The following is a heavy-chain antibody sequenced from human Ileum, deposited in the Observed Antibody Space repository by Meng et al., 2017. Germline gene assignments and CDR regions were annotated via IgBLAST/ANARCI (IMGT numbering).Heavy chain of an antibody. V-gene: IGHV4-61*01. Sequence: QMPLQEAGPGLVRPSATLSLTCTASGASVSSNNNGWGWIRQPPGKGLEWIGYGSTNHNPSLKSRVTISVDTSKNQFFLTLNSVTAADTAIYYCARDHWGSLDYWGQGILVTVSS. CDR2: GST. D-gene: IGHD7-27*01. CDR3: ARDHWGSLDY. CDR1: GASVSSNNNG. J-gene: IGHJ4*02.